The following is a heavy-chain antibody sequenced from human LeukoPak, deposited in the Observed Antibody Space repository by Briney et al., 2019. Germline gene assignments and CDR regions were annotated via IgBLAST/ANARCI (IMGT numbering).Heavy chain of an antibody. V-gene: IGHV4-4*02. CDR2: VHLSGRT. J-gene: IGHJ4*02. Sequence: SETLSLTCAVSGGSISSTNWWTWVRQPPGEGLEWIGEVHLSGRTNYNLSLESRVTMSVDMSENQISLKLTSVTAADTAVYYCAREGGPYRPLDYSGQGTLVTVSS. CDR3: AREGGPYRPLDY. CDR1: GGSISSTNW.